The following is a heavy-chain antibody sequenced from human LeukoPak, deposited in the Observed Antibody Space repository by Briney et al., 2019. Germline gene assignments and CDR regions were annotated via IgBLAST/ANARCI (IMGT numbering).Heavy chain of an antibody. CDR2: IYYSGST. V-gene: IGHV4-39*01. CDR1: GGSISSSSYY. D-gene: IGHD1-26*01. Sequence: SETLSLTCTVSGGSISSSSYYWGWIRQPPGKGLEWIGSIYYSGSTYYNPSLKSRVTISVDTSKDQFSLKLSSVTAADTAVYYCARALGDIWGQGTMVTVSS. CDR3: ARALGDI. J-gene: IGHJ3*02.